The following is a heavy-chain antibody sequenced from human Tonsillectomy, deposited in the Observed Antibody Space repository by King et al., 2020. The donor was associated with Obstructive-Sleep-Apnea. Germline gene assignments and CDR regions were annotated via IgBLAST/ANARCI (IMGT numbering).Heavy chain of an antibody. CDR1: RGSISSSTYY. J-gene: IGHJ4*02. CDR3: ATTGVFPY. Sequence: QLQESGPGLVKPAGTLSLTCSVSRGSISSSTYYWGWIRQPPGKGLEWIGSIYYSGTTYYNPSLKSRVTISVDRSNNQFSLKLTSVTAADTAVYYCATTGVFPYWGQGILVTVSS. D-gene: IGHD7-27*01. CDR2: IYYSGTT. V-gene: IGHV4-39*07.